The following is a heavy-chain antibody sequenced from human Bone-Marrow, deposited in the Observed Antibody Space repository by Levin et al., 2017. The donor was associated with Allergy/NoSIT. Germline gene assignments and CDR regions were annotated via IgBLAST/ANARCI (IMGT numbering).Heavy chain of an antibody. CDR2: MSKDGTNK. V-gene: IGHV3-30-3*01. J-gene: IGHJ6*02. CDR3: ARDSGTGSSPGGRDHYGMDV. Sequence: PGESLKISCAASGFTFSVYAMHWVRQAPGKGLEWLSIMSKDGTNKYYADSVKDRFTILRDNYNNTLYLQMHSLRGEDTAVYYCARDSGTGSSPGGRDHYGMDVWGQGTTVIVSS. D-gene: IGHD1-14*01. CDR1: GFTFSVYA.